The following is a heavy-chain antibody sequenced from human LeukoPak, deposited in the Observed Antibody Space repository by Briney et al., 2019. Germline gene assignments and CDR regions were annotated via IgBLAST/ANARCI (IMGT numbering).Heavy chain of an antibody. CDR3: ARDKIAAAGTDYYYGMDV. J-gene: IGHJ6*02. CDR2: XXXXSSYI. Sequence: GGSLXLSCAAXXXXXXXXXXNXVRQAXXXXXXWVXSXXXXSSYIYYADSVKGRFTISRDNAKNSLYLQMNSLRAEDPAVYYCARDKIAAAGTDYYYGMDVWGQGTTVTVSS. CDR1: XXXXXXXX. V-gene: IGHV3-21*01. D-gene: IGHD6-13*01.